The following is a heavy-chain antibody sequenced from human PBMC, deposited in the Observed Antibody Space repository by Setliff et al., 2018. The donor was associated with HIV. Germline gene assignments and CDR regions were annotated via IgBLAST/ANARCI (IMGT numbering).Heavy chain of an antibody. CDR3: ARDIRGSRAIDL. CDR1: GGSISGHY. Sequence: SETLSLTCTVSGGSISGHYWSWIRQPPGKGLEWIGSVHYSGATNPNPSLRSRVTISVDTSKNQFSLKLRSVTAADTAVYYCARDIRGSRAIDLWGQGTLVTVSS. CDR2: VHYSGAT. D-gene: IGHD6-13*01. V-gene: IGHV4-59*11. J-gene: IGHJ5*02.